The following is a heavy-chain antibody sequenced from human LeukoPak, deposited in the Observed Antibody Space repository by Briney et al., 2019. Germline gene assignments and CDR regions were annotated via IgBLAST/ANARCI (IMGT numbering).Heavy chain of an antibody. J-gene: IGHJ5*02. CDR2: IWYDGSNK. CDR1: GFTFSSYG. V-gene: IGHV3-33*01. D-gene: IGHD3-3*01. CDR3: ARVPRLFFGRGGFDP. Sequence: PGGSLRLSCAASGFTFSSYGMHWVRQAPGKGLEWVAVIWYDGSNKYYADSVKGRFTISRDNSKNTLYLQMNSLRSEDTAVYYCARVPRLFFGRGGFDPWGQGTLVTVSS.